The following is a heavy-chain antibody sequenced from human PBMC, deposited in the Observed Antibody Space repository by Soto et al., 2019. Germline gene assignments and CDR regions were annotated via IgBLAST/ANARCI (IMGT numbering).Heavy chain of an antibody. Sequence: ASVKVSCKASGFTFTSSAMQWVRQARGQRLEWIGWIVVGSGNTNYAQKFQERVTITRDMSTSTAYMELSSLRSEDTAVYYCAASVGGYSGYEPLFYYYYGMDVWGQGTTVTVSS. V-gene: IGHV1-58*02. J-gene: IGHJ6*02. CDR2: IVVGSGNT. D-gene: IGHD5-12*01. CDR3: AASVGGYSGYEPLFYYYYGMDV. CDR1: GFTFTSSA.